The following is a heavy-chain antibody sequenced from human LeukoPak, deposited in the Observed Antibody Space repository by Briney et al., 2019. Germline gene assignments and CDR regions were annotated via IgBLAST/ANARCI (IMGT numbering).Heavy chain of an antibody. J-gene: IGHJ4*02. D-gene: IGHD5-24*01. CDR1: GFTFSSYW. V-gene: IGHV3-23*01. CDR3: AKGGWLQSRGFDY. CDR2: IGGSGGST. Sequence: GGSLRLSCAASGFTFSSYWMTWVRQAPGKGLEWVSVIGGSGGSTYYADSVKGRFTISRDNSNNTLYLQMNSLRAEDTAVYYCAKGGWLQSRGFDYWGQGTLVTVSS.